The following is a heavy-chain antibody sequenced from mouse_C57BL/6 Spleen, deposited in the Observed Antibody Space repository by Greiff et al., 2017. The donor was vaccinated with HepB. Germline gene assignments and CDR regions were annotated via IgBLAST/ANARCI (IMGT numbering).Heavy chain of an antibody. CDR2: IYPRDGST. CDR3: AKIYYYGSSYGDYAMDY. D-gene: IGHD1-1*01. V-gene: IGHV1-85*01. CDR1: GYTFTSYD. Sequence: VKLMESGPELVKPGASVKLSCKASGYTFTSYDINWVKQRPGQGLEWIGWIYPRDGSTKYNEKFKGKATLTVDTSSSTAYMELHSLTSEDSAVYFCAKIYYYGSSYGDYAMDYWGQGTSVTVSS. J-gene: IGHJ4*01.